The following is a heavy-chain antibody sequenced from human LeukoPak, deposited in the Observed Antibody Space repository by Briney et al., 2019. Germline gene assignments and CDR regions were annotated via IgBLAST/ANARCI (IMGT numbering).Heavy chain of an antibody. CDR3: ARVLSGRGSLYSYYYYMDV. D-gene: IGHD3-10*01. V-gene: IGHV3-53*01. J-gene: IGHJ6*03. CDR1: GFSVSSNY. Sequence: GGSLRLSCAASGFSVSSNYMSWVRQAPGKGLEWVSVIYSGGSTYYAGSVKGRFTISRDNSKNTLYLQMNSLRAEDTAVYYCARVLSGRGSLYSYYYYMDVWGKGTTVTVSS. CDR2: IYSGGST.